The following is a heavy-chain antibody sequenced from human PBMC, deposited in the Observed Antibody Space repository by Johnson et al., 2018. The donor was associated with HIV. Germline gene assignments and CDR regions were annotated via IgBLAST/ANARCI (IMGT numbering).Heavy chain of an antibody. CDR2: IHWIGGRT. Sequence: VQLVESGGGLVQPGRSLRLSCAASGFTFDDYGMSWVRQAPGKGLEWVSGIHWIGGRTGYAASVHGRSTISRDNAKSSLYLQMNSLRAEETALYYCARDTYSADAFDIWGQGTMVTVSS. CDR1: GFTFDDYG. CDR3: ARDTYSADAFDI. V-gene: IGHV3-20*04. J-gene: IGHJ3*02. D-gene: IGHD4-11*01.